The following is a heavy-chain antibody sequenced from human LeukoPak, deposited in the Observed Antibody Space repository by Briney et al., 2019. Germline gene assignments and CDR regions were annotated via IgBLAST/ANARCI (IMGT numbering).Heavy chain of an antibody. Sequence: GGSLRLSCAASIFTISSYWMSWVRQTPGKGLERVANIKQDGSEKYYVDSVKGRFYISRDNVKNALYLQMNSLRVDDTGIYYCVRGAYYAAYWGQGTLVTVSS. D-gene: IGHD2/OR15-2a*01. J-gene: IGHJ4*02. V-gene: IGHV3-7*01. CDR1: IFTISSYW. CDR3: VRGAYYAAY. CDR2: IKQDGSEK.